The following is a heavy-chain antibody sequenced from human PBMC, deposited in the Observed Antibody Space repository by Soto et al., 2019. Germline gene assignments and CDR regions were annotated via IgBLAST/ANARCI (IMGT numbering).Heavy chain of an antibody. J-gene: IGHJ5*02. D-gene: IGHD3-16*01. Sequence: GGSLRLSCSASGFTFSSYAMSWVRQAPGKGLEWVSAISGSGGSTYYADSVKGRFTISRDNSKNTLYLQMNSLRAEDTAVYYWAKEPRLRDWFDLWGQRARVTVS. CDR2: ISGSGGST. CDR3: AKEPRLRDWFDL. V-gene: IGHV3-23*01. CDR1: GFTFSSYA.